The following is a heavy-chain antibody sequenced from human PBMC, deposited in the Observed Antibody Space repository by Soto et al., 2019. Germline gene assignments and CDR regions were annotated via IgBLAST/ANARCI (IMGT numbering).Heavy chain of an antibody. Sequence: PGGSLRLSCAASGFTFSGYGMNWVRQAPGKGREWVSFISSSSSYTQYADSVEGRFTISRDNAKNSLYLQTNSLGAEDTAVYYCARGGMVRGYDYWGQGTRVTVSS. J-gene: IGHJ4*02. V-gene: IGHV3-21*01. CDR2: ISSSSSYT. D-gene: IGHD3-10*01. CDR1: GFTFSGYG. CDR3: ARGGMVRGYDY.